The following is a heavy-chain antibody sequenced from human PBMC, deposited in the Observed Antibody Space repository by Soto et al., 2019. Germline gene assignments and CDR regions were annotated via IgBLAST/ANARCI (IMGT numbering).Heavy chain of an antibody. V-gene: IGHV4-39*01. CDR1: GCSISSPSHN. Sequence: PSETLYLTYTVSGCSISSPSHNLGWIRQPPGKEQEWIGSIFYSGSTSYNPSLKSRVTISVDTSKNQFSLKLSSVTAADTAVYYCARRESYDILTGYYHFDYWGQG. CDR3: ARRESYDILTGYYHFDY. J-gene: IGHJ4*02. D-gene: IGHD3-9*01. CDR2: IFYSGST.